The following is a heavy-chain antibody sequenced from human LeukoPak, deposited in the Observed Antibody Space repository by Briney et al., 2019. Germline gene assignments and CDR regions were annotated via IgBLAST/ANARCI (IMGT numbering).Heavy chain of an antibody. CDR3: AKDNGGAHIFDY. V-gene: IGHV3-43*02. D-gene: IGHD2-21*01. Sequence: PGGSLRLSCAASGFTFHDYAMHWVRQAPGKGLEWVSLIRGGGDTYYAGSVKGRFTISRDNSRNSLYLQMNSLITEDTALYYCAKDNGGAHIFDYWGQGTLVTVSS. CDR2: IRGGGDT. CDR1: GFTFHDYA. J-gene: IGHJ4*02.